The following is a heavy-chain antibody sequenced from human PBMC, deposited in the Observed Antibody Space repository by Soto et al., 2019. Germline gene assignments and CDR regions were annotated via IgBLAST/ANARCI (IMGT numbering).Heavy chain of an antibody. CDR2: IYYIGSP. J-gene: IGHJ5*02. D-gene: IGHD3-10*01. CDR3: ARGGPGFGELRWFDP. Sequence: QVQLQESGPGLVKPSQTLSLTCTVSGGSISSGAYYWSWIRQHPGKGLEWIGYIYYIGSPYYNPSLRSRVTISIDTSKNQFSLKLTSVTAADTAVYYCARGGPGFGELRWFDPWGQGTLVTVSS. CDR1: GGSISSGAYY. V-gene: IGHV4-31*03.